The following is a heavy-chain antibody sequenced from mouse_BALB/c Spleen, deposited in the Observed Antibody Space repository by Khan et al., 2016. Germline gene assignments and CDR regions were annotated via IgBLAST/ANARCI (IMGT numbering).Heavy chain of an antibody. CDR1: GYTFTSYW. V-gene: IGHV1-7*01. CDR2: INPSTGYT. Sequence: QVQLKESGAELAKPGASVKMSCKASGYTFTSYWMHWVKQRPGQGLEWIGYINPSTGYTEYNQKFKDKATLTADKSSSTAYMQLSSLTSEDSAVYYCARSVTAWFAYWGQGTLVTVSA. J-gene: IGHJ3*01. CDR3: ARSVTAWFAY. D-gene: IGHD2-2*01.